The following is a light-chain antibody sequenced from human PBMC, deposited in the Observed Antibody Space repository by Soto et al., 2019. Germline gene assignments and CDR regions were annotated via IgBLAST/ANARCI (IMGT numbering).Light chain of an antibody. CDR3: QQRSNWPPIT. Sequence: EVVLTQSPVTPSLSPGERALLPFRASQSFRGLLAWYQQKPGQAPRLLIYDASNRATGIPARFSGSGSGTDFTLTITSLEPEDFAVYYCQQRSNWPPITFGQGTRLENK. CDR2: DAS. J-gene: IGKJ5*01. CDR1: QSFRGL. V-gene: IGKV3-11*01.